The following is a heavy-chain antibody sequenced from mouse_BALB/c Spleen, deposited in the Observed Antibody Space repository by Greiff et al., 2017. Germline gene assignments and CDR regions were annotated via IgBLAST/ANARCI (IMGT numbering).Heavy chain of an antibody. CDR3: VRQSLLRGGDY. Sequence: EVMLVESGGGLVQPKGSLKLSCAASGFTFNTYAMNWVRQAPGKGLEWVARIRSKSNNYATYYADSVKDRFTISRDDSQSMLYLQMNNLKTEDTAMYYCVRQSLLRGGDYWGQGTSVTVSA. J-gene: IGHJ4*01. V-gene: IGHV10-1*02. CDR2: IRSKSNNYAT. CDR1: GFTFNTYA. D-gene: IGHD1-1*01.